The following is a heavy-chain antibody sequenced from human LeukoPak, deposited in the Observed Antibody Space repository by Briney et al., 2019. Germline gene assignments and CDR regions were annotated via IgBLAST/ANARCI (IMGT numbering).Heavy chain of an antibody. D-gene: IGHD6-6*01. CDR3: ASGLIAARRKLPLF. J-gene: IGHJ4*02. CDR2: IYYSGRT. V-gene: IGHV4-59*01. Sequence: SETLSLTCSVSGGSISNYYWSWIRQPPGKGLEWIGYIYYSGRTSYNPSLKSRITISVDTSKNQFSLRRSSVTAADTAVYYCASGLIAARRKLPLFWGQGTLVTVSS. CDR1: GGSISNYY.